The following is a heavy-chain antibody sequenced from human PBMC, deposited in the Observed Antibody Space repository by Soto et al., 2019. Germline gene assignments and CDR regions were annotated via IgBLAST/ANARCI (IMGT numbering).Heavy chain of an antibody. CDR1: GFSLSTSGVG. Sequence: QITLKESGPTLVKPTQTLTLTCTFSGFSLSTSGVGVGWIRQPPGKALEWLALIYWDDDKRYSPSLKSRLTITKDTSKNQVVLTMTNMDPVDTATYYCARSLSSGWYFRGLWWFDPWGQGTLVTVSS. CDR3: ARSLSSGWYFRGLWWFDP. CDR2: IYWDDDK. J-gene: IGHJ5*02. V-gene: IGHV2-5*02. D-gene: IGHD6-19*01.